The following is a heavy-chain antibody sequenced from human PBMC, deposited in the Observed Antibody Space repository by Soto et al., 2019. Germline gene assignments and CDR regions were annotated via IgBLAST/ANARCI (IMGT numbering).Heavy chain of an antibody. CDR1: GVSVSSGSYY. CDR3: AREIPSGGSGSEIDY. D-gene: IGHD3-10*01. V-gene: IGHV4-61*01. Sequence: QVQLQESGPGLVKPSETLSLTCTVSGVSVSSGSYYWRWLRQPPGPGLEWIGYIYYSGSTNYNPSLTSRVTISVDTSKNQFSLKLSSVTAADTAVYYCAREIPSGGSGSEIDYWGQGTLVTVSS. CDR2: IYYSGST. J-gene: IGHJ4*02.